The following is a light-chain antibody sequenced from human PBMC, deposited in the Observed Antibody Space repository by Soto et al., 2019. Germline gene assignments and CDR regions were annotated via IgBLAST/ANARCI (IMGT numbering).Light chain of an antibody. V-gene: IGLV2-14*01. CDR3: SSYTSSSTLVV. Sequence: QSALTQPASVSGSPEQSITISCTRTSSDVGGYNYVSWYQQHPGKAPKLMIYDLSNRPSGVSNRFSGSKSGNTASLTISGLQPEDEADYYCSSYTSSSTLVVFGGGTKVTVL. CDR2: DLS. J-gene: IGLJ2*01. CDR1: SSDVGGYNY.